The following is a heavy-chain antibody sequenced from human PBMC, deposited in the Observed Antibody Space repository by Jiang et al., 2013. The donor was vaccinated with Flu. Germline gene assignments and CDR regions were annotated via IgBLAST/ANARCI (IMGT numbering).Heavy chain of an antibody. J-gene: IGHJ5*02. CDR2: IYYNGRT. CDR3: ARGGDYVGWFDP. D-gene: IGHD4-17*01. V-gene: IGHV4-39*01. Sequence: TRSLTCTVSGGSISSSSYYWGWIRQPPGKGLEWIGSIYYNGRTYYTPSLKSRVTISIDTSKNQFSLKLTSVTAADTAVYYCARGGDYVGWFDPWGQGTLVTVSS. CDR1: GGSISSSSYY.